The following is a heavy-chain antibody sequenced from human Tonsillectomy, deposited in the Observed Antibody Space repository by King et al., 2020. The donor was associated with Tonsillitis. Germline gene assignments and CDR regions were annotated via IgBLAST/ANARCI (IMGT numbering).Heavy chain of an antibody. Sequence: VQLVQSGAEVKKPGESLKISCKASGYTFTTYWIGWGRQMPGKGLEWMGIIYPGDSDTKYSPSFQGQVTISADKSISTAYLHWSSLKASDTAMYYCAALTYSYGCPYWGQGTLVTVSS. J-gene: IGHJ4*02. V-gene: IGHV5-51*01. CDR1: GYTFTTYW. D-gene: IGHD3-10*01. CDR2: IYPGDSDT. CDR3: AALTYSYGCPY.